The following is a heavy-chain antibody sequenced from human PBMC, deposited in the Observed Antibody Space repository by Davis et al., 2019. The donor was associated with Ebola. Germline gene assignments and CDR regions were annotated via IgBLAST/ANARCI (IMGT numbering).Heavy chain of an antibody. J-gene: IGHJ4*02. CDR2: INPNSGGT. CDR1: GYTFTGYY. Sequence: ASVKVSCKASGYTFTGYYMHWVRQAPGQGLEWMGWINPNSGGTNYAQKFQGWVTMTRDTSISTAYMELSRLRSDDTAVYYCARAFSSGSITPFDYWGQGTLVTVSS. D-gene: IGHD3-22*01. V-gene: IGHV1-2*04. CDR3: ARAFSSGSITPFDY.